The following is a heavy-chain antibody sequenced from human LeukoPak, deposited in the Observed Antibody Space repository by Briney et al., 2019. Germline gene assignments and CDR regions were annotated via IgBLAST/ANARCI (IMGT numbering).Heavy chain of an antibody. V-gene: IGHV1-18*01. CDR1: GYTFTSYG. CDR2: ISAYNGNT. CDR3: ARASTAAGTSDAFGI. D-gene: IGHD6-13*01. Sequence: ASVKVSCKASGYTFTSYGISWVRQAPGQGLEWMGWISAYNGNTNYAQKLQGRVTMTTDTSTSTAYMELRSLRSDDTAVYYCARASTAAGTSDAFGIWGQGTLVTVSS. J-gene: IGHJ4*02.